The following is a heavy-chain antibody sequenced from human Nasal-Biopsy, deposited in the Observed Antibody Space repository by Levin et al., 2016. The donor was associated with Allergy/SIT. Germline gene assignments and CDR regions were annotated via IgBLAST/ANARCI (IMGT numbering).Heavy chain of an antibody. CDR3: VRRDPYSAMDV. J-gene: IGHJ6*02. CDR2: ISSSSTYI. V-gene: IGHV3-21*01. Sequence: GESLKISCAASRFTFSVSGMHWLRQAPGKGLEWVAHVSSISSSSTYIHYADSVRGRFTISRDNTKNSLSLHMDSLRAEDTAIYFCVRRDPYSAMDVWGQGTTVTVSS. D-gene: IGHD5-24*01. CDR1: RFTFSVSG.